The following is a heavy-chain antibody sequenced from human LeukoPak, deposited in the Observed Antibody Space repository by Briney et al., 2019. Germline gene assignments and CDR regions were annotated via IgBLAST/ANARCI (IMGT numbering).Heavy chain of an antibody. J-gene: IGHJ3*02. Sequence: GGSLRLSCAASGFTFSSYGMHWVRQAPGKGLEWVAVISYDGSNKYYADSVKGRFTISRDNSKNTLYLQMNSLRAEDTAVYYCAKGGVITFGGVIDHDAFDIWGQGTMVTVSS. CDR2: ISYDGSNK. CDR1: GFTFSSYG. D-gene: IGHD3-16*02. V-gene: IGHV3-30*18. CDR3: AKGGVITFGGVIDHDAFDI.